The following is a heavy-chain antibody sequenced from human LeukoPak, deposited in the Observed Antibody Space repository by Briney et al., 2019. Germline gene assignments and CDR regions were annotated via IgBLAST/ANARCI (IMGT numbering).Heavy chain of an antibody. V-gene: IGHV3-21*01. J-gene: IGHJ4*02. CDR2: ISSSSSYI. CDR1: GFTFSSYS. CDR3: ARASGSYYKGFDY. D-gene: IGHD1-26*01. Sequence: TGGSLRLSCAASGFTFSSYSMNWVRQAPGKGLEWVSSISSSSSYIYYADSVKGRFTISRDNAKNSLYLQMNSLRAEDTAVYYCARASGSYYKGFDYWGQGTLVTVSS.